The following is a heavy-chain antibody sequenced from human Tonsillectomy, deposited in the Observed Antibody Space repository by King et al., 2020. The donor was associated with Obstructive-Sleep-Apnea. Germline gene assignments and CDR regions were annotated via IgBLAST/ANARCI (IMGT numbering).Heavy chain of an antibody. CDR3: AKTLGISSSSGAFDI. J-gene: IGHJ3*02. CDR2: ISYDGSNK. CDR1: GFTFSSYG. V-gene: IGHV3-30*18. D-gene: IGHD6-13*01. Sequence: QLVQSGGGVVQPGRSLRLSCAASGFTFSSYGMHWVRQAPGKGLEWVAVISYDGSNKYYADSVKGRFTISRDNSKNTRYLQMNSLRPEDTALYYCAKTLGISSSSGAFDIWGQGTMVTVSS.